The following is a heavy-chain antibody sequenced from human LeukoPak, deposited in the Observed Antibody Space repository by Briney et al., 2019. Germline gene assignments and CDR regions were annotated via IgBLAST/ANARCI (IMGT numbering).Heavy chain of an antibody. V-gene: IGHV4-38-2*02. CDR2: IYYSEIT. J-gene: IGHJ6*03. D-gene: IGHD6-13*01. CDR3: ARVYSSSWYLYYYYYMDV. Sequence: SETLSLTCTVSGYSISSGYYWAWIRQPPGKGLEWIGSIYYSEITYYNPSLKSGVTISVDTSKNQFSLKLSPVTAADTAVYYCARVYSSSWYLYYYYYMDVWGKGTTVTVSS. CDR1: GYSISSGYY.